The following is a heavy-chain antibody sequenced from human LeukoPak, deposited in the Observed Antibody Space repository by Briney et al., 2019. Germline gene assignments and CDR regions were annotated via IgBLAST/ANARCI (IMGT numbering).Heavy chain of an antibody. J-gene: IGHJ4*02. D-gene: IGHD6-19*01. Sequence: ASVKVSCKASGYTFTNNDINWARQATGQGIEWMGWVSPDSGDTGYAPNFRGRVTMTTDTSINTAYMELTSLTSEDTAIYYCTRGRAAGDWGQGTLVTVSS. CDR2: VSPDSGDT. V-gene: IGHV1-8*01. CDR3: TRGRAAGD. CDR1: GYTFTNND.